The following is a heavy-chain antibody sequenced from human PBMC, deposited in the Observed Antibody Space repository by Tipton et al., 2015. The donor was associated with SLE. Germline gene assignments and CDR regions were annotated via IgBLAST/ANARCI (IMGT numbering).Heavy chain of an antibody. CDR1: GGSIGSSSFY. CDR3: ASRKRTYYDFWSGSGVYGMDV. D-gene: IGHD3-3*01. J-gene: IGHJ6*02. V-gene: IGHV4-39*07. CDR2: INHSGST. Sequence: TLSLTCSVSGGSIGSSSFYWAWIRQPPGKGLEWIGEINHSGSTNYNPSLKSRVTISVDTSKNQFSLKLTSVTAADTAVYYCASRKRTYYDFWSGSGVYGMDVWGQGTTVTVSS.